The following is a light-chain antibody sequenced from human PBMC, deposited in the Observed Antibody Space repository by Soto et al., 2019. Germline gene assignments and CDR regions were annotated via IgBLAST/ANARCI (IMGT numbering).Light chain of an antibody. Sequence: QSVLTQPASVSGSPGQSTTISCTGTARDIGTYKYVSWYQQHPGKAPKLMIYDVSNRPSGVSNRFSGSKSGNTASLTISGLQAEDEADYYCSSYTSSSTVVFGGGTKVTVL. CDR3: SSYTSSSTVV. CDR1: ARDIGTYKY. V-gene: IGLV2-14*01. J-gene: IGLJ2*01. CDR2: DVS.